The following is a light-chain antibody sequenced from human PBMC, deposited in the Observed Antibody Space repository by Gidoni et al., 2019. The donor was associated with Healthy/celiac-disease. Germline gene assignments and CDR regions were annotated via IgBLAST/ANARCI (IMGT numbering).Light chain of an antibody. CDR1: QSVSSY. CDR2: DAS. V-gene: IGKV3-11*01. Sequence: EIAFTQSPATLSLSPGERATLSCRASQSVSSYLAWYQQKPGQAPRLLIYDASNRATGIPARFSGSGSGTDFTLTISSLEPEDFAVYYCQQRSNWPYTFGQGTKLEIK. J-gene: IGKJ2*01. CDR3: QQRSNWPYT.